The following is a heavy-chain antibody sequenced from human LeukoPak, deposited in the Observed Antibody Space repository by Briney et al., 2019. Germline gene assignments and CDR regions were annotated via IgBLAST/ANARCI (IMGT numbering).Heavy chain of an antibody. CDR3: ARDQGQNCGGDCYSLDY. Sequence: ASVKVSCKASGYTFTSYYMHWVRQAPGQGLEWMGIINPSGGSTSYAQKFQGRVTMTRDTSTSTVYMELSSLRSEDTAVYYCARDQGQNCGGDCYSLDYWGQGTWSPSPQ. CDR2: INPSGGST. CDR1: GYTFTSYY. J-gene: IGHJ4*02. D-gene: IGHD2-21*02. V-gene: IGHV1-46*01.